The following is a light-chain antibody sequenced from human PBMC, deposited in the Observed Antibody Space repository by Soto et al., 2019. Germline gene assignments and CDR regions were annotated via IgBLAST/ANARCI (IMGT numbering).Light chain of an antibody. Sequence: TQSPVTLSLSPCERATLSFRASQGVSNDLGWYQQKPGKAPMLLIYGVPSAESGLPDRFSGSGSGTDFTLTISSLQSEDFATYYCQQDNSWPRTFGQGTKVDIK. CDR2: GVP. J-gene: IGKJ1*01. V-gene: IGKV3D-15*01. CDR1: QGVSND. CDR3: QQDNSWPRT.